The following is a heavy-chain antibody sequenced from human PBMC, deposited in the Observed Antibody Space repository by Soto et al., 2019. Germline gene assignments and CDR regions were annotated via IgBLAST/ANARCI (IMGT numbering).Heavy chain of an antibody. Sequence: SEALSLSWTVSVAAIGGFYWSWIRKSAGKGLEWIGRIYATGTTDYNPSLKSRVIISVDTSKNHLSLKLSSVTAADTAVYYCARTLKPESSLDYWGQGALVTVSS. CDR3: ARTLKPESSLDY. CDR2: IYATGTT. CDR1: VAAIGGFY. J-gene: IGHJ4*02. D-gene: IGHD2-2*01. V-gene: IGHV4-4*07.